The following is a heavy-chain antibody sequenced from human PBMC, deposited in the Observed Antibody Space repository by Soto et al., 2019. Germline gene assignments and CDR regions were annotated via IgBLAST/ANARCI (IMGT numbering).Heavy chain of an antibody. V-gene: IGHV4-59*12. CDR2: IYYSGST. J-gene: IGHJ3*02. CDR3: AGEVVVITGHDAFDI. Sequence: SETLSLTCTVSGGSISSYYWSWIRQPPGKGLEWIGYIYYSGSTNYNPSLKSRVTISVDTSKNQFSLKLSSVTAADTAVYYCAGEVVVITGHDAFDIWGQGTMVTVSS. CDR1: GGSISSYY. D-gene: IGHD3-22*01.